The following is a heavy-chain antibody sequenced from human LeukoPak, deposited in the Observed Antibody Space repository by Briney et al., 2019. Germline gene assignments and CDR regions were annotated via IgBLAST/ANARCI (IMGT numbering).Heavy chain of an antibody. J-gene: IGHJ4*02. Sequence: HTGGSLRLSCAASGFTLTTYWMHWVRQAPGKGLVWVSRIKSDGSSTSYADSVKGRFTVSRDSAKNTLYLQMNSLRAEDTAVYYCAREKTPYSSSSYFDYWGQGTLVTVSS. CDR2: IKSDGSST. CDR3: AREKTPYSSSSYFDY. CDR1: GFTLTTYW. D-gene: IGHD6-6*01. V-gene: IGHV3-74*01.